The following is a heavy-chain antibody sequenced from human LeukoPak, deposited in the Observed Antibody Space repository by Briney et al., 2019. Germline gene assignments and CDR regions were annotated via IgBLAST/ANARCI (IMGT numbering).Heavy chain of an antibody. CDR1: GYTFTGYY. J-gene: IGHJ5*02. V-gene: IGHV1-2*02. CDR3: ARARDGYNYGWFDP. Sequence: ASVKVSCKASGYTFTGYYMHWVRQAPGQGLEWMGWINPNSGGTDYAQKFQGRVTMTRDTSISTAYMELSRLRSDDTAVYYCARARDGYNYGWFDPWGQGTLVTVSS. D-gene: IGHD5-24*01. CDR2: INPNSGGT.